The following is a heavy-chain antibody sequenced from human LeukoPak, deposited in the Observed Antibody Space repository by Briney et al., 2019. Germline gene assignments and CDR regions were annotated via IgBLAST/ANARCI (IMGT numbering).Heavy chain of an antibody. J-gene: IGHJ4*02. D-gene: IGHD6-19*01. CDR3: AKDSGWYPVDY. Sequence: GGSLRLSCATSGFTFSNSWVTWVRQAPGKGLEWVANIKEDGSEKNYVDSVKGRFTISRDNAKNSLYLQMNSLRAEDTAVYYCAKDSGWYPVDYWGQGTLVTVSS. CDR1: GFTFSNSW. CDR2: IKEDGSEK. V-gene: IGHV3-7*01.